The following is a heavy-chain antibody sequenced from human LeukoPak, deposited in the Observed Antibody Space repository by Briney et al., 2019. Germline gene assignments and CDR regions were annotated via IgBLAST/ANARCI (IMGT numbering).Heavy chain of an antibody. CDR3: ARSRLLLGNWFDP. CDR2: IYYSGSH. Sequence: SDTLSLTCAVYGGSFSGYYWSWIRQPPAKGLEGIGGIYYSGSHYYNPSLKSRVTISVDTSKNQFCLKLSSATAADTAVYYCARSRLLLGNWFDPWGQGTLVTVSS. D-gene: IGHD3-22*01. V-gene: IGHV4-34*01. J-gene: IGHJ5*02. CDR1: GGSFSGYY.